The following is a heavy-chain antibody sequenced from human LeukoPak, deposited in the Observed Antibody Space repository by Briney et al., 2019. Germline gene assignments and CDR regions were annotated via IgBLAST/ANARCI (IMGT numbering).Heavy chain of an antibody. CDR1: GGTFSSYS. Sequence: SVKLSCKASGGTFSSYSMSWVRQAPGQGLEWIGGIIPAFGSANYAHKFQGRVTTTTDDTTTTASMVVSGLRSESTGAYYCARAQRDTGAGAWIEHYSDYFDVWGKGTTVTVSS. CDR3: ARAQRDTGAGAWIEHYSDYFDV. CDR2: IIPAFGSA. J-gene: IGHJ6*03. V-gene: IGHV1-69*05. D-gene: IGHD1-1*01.